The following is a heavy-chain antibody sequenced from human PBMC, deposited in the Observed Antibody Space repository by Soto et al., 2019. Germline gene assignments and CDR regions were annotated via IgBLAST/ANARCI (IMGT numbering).Heavy chain of an antibody. CDR3: ARTSIAAHPGLPSLVDLQVGMDV. V-gene: IGHV1-46*01. J-gene: IGHJ6*02. D-gene: IGHD6-6*01. CDR2: INPSGGST. Sequence: ASVKVSCKASGYTFTSYYMHWVRQAPGQGLEWMGIINPSGGSTSYAQKFQGRVTMTRDTSTSTVYMELSSLRSEDTAVYYCARTSIAAHPGLPSLVDLQVGMDVWGQGTTVTVSS. CDR1: GYTFTSYY.